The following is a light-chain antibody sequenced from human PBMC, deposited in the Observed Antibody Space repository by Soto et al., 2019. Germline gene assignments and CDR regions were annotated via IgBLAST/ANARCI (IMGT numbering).Light chain of an antibody. V-gene: IGKV3-15*01. J-gene: IGKJ4*01. CDR3: QQYNNWPPLT. Sequence: EIVMTQSPATLSVSPGERATLSCRASQSVSGNLAGYQQKPGQAPRLLIYGASTRATGIPARFSGSGSGTDFALTISSLQSEDFAVYYCQQYNNWPPLTFGGGTKVEIK. CDR2: GAS. CDR1: QSVSGN.